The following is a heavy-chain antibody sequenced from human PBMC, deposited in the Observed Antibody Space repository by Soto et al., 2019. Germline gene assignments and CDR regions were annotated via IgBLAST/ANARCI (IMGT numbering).Heavy chain of an antibody. Sequence: QLQLQESGPGLVKPSETLSLTCTVSGGSISGSTYYWGWIRQPPGKGLEWIGSIYYSGNTYYNPSLQARVNISLDKSKNQFPLELRFLDAPDTAVLFCARHGSQNGSYSEYFPYWGQGTLVTVSS. CDR3: ARHGSQNGSYSEYFPY. CDR1: GGSISGSTYY. CDR2: IYYSGNT. J-gene: IGHJ1*01. V-gene: IGHV4-39*01. D-gene: IGHD1-26*01.